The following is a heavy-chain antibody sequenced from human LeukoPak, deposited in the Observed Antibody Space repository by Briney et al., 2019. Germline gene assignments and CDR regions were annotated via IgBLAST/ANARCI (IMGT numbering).Heavy chain of an antibody. J-gene: IGHJ6*02. CDR2: INPSGGST. V-gene: IGHV1-46*01. Sequence: ASVKVSCKASGYTFTSYYMHWVRQAPGQGLEWMGIINPSGGSTSYAQKFQGRVTMTGDTSTSTVYMELSSLRSEDTAVYYCARDLECTSCSSAGNYGMDVWGQGTTVTVSS. CDR1: GYTFTSYY. CDR3: ARDLECTSCSSAGNYGMDV. D-gene: IGHD2-2*01.